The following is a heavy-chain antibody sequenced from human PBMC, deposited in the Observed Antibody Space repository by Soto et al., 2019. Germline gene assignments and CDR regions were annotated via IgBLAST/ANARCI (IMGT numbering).Heavy chain of an antibody. CDR2: IIPLFGTA. V-gene: IGHV1-69*13. CDR1: GVTFSIET. J-gene: IGHJ4*02. CDR3: ATELGENPASPFDA. D-gene: IGHD3-10*01. Sequence: GASVKVSCKASGVTFSIETLGWVRQAPGQGLEWVGGIIPLFGTASYAQKFQGRVTITADESTSTVYMELSSLRSDDTAVYFCATELGENPASPFDAWGQGTLVTASS.